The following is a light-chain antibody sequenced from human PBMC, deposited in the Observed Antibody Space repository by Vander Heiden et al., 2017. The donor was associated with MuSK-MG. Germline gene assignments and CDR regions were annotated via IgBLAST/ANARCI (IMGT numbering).Light chain of an antibody. CDR2: GAS. Sequence: EIVLTPSPGTLSLSPGERATLSCRASQSVSSSYLAWYQQKPGQAPRLRIYGASSRATGIPDRFSGSGSGTDFTLTISRLEPEDFAGYYCQQYGSSPRTFGQGTKVEIK. CDR1: QSVSSSY. CDR3: QQYGSSPRT. J-gene: IGKJ1*01. V-gene: IGKV3-20*01.